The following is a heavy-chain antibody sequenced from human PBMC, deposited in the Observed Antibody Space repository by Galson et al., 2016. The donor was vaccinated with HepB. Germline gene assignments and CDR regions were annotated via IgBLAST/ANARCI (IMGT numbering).Heavy chain of an antibody. Sequence: LSLTCTVSRGSIRSSGYYWGWLRQSPGKGLEWIGSMSHSGTTYYNLSLKSRVTISVDTSNNRFSLKLTSVTAADASVYYCARQVDLPARFDYWGQGALVTVSS. CDR1: RGSIRSSGYY. D-gene: IGHD2-15*01. CDR3: ARQVDLPARFDY. V-gene: IGHV4-39*01. J-gene: IGHJ4*02. CDR2: MSHSGTT.